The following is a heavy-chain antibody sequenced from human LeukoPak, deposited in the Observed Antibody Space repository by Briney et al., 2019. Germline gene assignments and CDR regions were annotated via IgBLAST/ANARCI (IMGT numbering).Heavy chain of an antibody. CDR1: GGPFSSGDYY. Sequence: SETLPLTCTVSGGPFSSGDYYWSWIRQHPGKGLEWIGYIYYSGNTYYNPSLKSRVTISVDTSKNQFSLKLSSVTDADTAVYYCATRGYGSTWHSQNWGQGTLVTVSS. CDR2: IYYSGNT. J-gene: IGHJ4*02. V-gene: IGHV4-31*03. CDR3: ATRGYGSTWHSQN. D-gene: IGHD6-13*01.